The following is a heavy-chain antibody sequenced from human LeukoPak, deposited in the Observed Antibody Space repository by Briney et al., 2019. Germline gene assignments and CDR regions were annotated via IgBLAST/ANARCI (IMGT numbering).Heavy chain of an antibody. V-gene: IGHV4-34*01. D-gene: IGHD3-10*01. J-gene: IGHJ5*02. CDR2: ISHSGST. CDR1: GGSFSGYY. Sequence: PSETLSLTCAVYGGSFSGYYWSWIRQPPGKGLEWIGEISHSGSTNYNPSLKSRVTISVDTSKNQFSLKLSSVTAADTAVYYCARGLGYYGSGSYYWRNWFDPWGQGTLVSVSS. CDR3: ARGLGYYGSGSYYWRNWFDP.